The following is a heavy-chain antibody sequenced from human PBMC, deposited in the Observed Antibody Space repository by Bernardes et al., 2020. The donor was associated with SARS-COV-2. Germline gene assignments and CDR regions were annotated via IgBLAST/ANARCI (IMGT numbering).Heavy chain of an antibody. J-gene: IGHJ5*02. Sequence: LSLTFAVDVGSLSSHYWNWIRPSPGKGLEWIGEINHAGNTNYNPSLKSRVTISVDTSKNQFSLKLSSVTAADTAVYYCARGSPSYRGYDSPWGQGTLVTVSS. CDR2: INHAGNT. CDR1: VGSLSSHY. D-gene: IGHD5-12*01. CDR3: ARGSPSYRGYDSP. V-gene: IGHV4-34*01.